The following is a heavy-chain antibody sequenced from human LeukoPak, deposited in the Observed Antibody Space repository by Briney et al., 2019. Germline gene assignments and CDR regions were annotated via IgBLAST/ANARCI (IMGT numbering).Heavy chain of an antibody. Sequence: SETLSLTCTVSGVSISSYYWSWIRQPPGKGLEWIGYIHNSGITNYNPSLKSRVTISVDTSKNQFSLKLSSVTAADTAVYYCARGGLIAAAGTYYYYYYMDVWGKGTTVTISS. CDR1: GVSISSYY. V-gene: IGHV4-59*01. CDR2: IHNSGIT. D-gene: IGHD6-13*01. J-gene: IGHJ6*03. CDR3: ARGGLIAAAGTYYYYYYMDV.